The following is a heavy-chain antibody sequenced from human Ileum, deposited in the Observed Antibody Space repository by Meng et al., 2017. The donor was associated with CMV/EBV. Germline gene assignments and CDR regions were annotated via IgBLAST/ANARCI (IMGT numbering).Heavy chain of an antibody. CDR1: ITSSSYY. CDR2: IYYGGAV. Sequence: ITSSSYYWGWIRQPPGKGLEWIGSIYYGGAVYYNPSLTSRVIISADTSKNQFSLTLNSVTAADTAVYYCARDCGRLDYLDTGRNWFDPWGQGTLVTVSS. D-gene: IGHD3-16*02. V-gene: IGHV4-39*07. J-gene: IGHJ5*02. CDR3: ARDCGRLDYLDTGRNWFDP.